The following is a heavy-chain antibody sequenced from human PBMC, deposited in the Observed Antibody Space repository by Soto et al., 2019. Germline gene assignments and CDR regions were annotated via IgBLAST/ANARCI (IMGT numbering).Heavy chain of an antibody. D-gene: IGHD2-8*02. Sequence: QVQLQQWGAGLLKPSETLSLTCAVYGGSFSGYYWSWIRQPPGKGLEWIGEINHSGSTNYNPSLKSRVTISVDTSKNQFSLKLSSVTAADTAVYYCARGFRTGGAPFDPWGQGTLVTVSS. CDR2: INHSGST. CDR3: ARGFRTGGAPFDP. J-gene: IGHJ5*02. V-gene: IGHV4-34*01. CDR1: GGSFSGYY.